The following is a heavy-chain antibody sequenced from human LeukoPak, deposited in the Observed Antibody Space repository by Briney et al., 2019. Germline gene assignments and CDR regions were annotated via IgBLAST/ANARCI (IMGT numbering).Heavy chain of an antibody. CDR2: ISGSGGST. CDR1: GFTFDDYG. CDR3: AKDRGIISDY. D-gene: IGHD3-10*01. J-gene: IGHJ4*02. Sequence: GGSLRLSCAASGFTFDDYGMSWVRQGPGKGLEWVSAISGSGGSTYYADSVKGRFTISRDNSKNTLYLQMNSLRAEDTAVYYCAKDRGIISDYWGQGILVTVSS. V-gene: IGHV3-23*01.